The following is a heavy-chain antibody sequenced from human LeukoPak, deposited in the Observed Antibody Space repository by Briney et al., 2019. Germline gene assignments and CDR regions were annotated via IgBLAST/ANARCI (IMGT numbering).Heavy chain of an antibody. V-gene: IGHV3-9*01. D-gene: IGHD2-21*01. CDR3: ARHMVPTNTFLFYGVDV. CDR1: GFSFEDYG. Sequence: GRSLRLSCAVTGFSFEDYGMHWVRQPPGKGLEWVSSINYNGGSTEYADSVKGRFTISRDNAKNSLFLQLNSLRPEDSALYYCARHMVPTNTFLFYGVDVWGQGTTVTVSS. J-gene: IGHJ6*02. CDR2: INYNGGST.